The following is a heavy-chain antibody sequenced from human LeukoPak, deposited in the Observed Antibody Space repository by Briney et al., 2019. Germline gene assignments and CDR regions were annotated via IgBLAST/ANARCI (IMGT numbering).Heavy chain of an antibody. CDR3: AKSPRGESIAVAGT. CDR1: GGSLSGYY. Sequence: ETLSLTCAVYGGSLSGYYWSWVRQAPGKGLEWVSAISGSGGSTYYADSVKGRFTISRDNSKNTLYLQMNSLRAEDTAVYYCAKSPRGESIAVAGTWGQGTLVTVSS. CDR2: ISGSGGST. J-gene: IGHJ4*02. V-gene: IGHV3-23*01. D-gene: IGHD6-19*01.